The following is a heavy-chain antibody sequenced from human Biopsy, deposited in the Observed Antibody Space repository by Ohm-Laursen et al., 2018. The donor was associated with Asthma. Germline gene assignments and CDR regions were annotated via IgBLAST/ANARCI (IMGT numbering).Heavy chain of an antibody. J-gene: IGHJ4*02. CDR1: GGTFNTYV. D-gene: IGHD2-2*01. CDR2: INSVLGTT. CDR3: ARKAGSCISRTCYSLDF. Sequence: SVTVSCKSLGGTFNTYVIGWVRQAPGQGLEWLGGINSVLGTTTYPQKLQDRVTITADDSMSTVYMELSSLRSEDTAVYYCARKAGSCISRTCYSLDFWGQGTLVTVSS. V-gene: IGHV1-69*13.